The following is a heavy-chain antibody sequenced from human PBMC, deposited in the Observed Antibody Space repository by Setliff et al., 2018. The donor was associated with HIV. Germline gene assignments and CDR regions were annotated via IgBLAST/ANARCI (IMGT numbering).Heavy chain of an antibody. Sequence: ASVKVSCAASGFTFSSYSMNWVRQAPGKGLEWVSSISSSSSYIYYADSVKGRFTISRDNAKNSLYLQMNGLRAEDTAVYYCARPLVPAAPDAFDIWGQGTMVTVSS. D-gene: IGHD2-2*01. CDR1: GFTFSSYS. V-gene: IGHV3-21*01. J-gene: IGHJ3*02. CDR2: ISSSSSYI. CDR3: ARPLVPAAPDAFDI.